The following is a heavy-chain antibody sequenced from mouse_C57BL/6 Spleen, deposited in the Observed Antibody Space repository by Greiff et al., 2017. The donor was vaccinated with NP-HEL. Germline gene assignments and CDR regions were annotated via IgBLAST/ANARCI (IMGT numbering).Heavy chain of an antibody. CDR1: GFTFSDYG. D-gene: IGHD1-1*01. CDR2: ISSGSSTI. J-gene: IGHJ1*03. Sequence: EVQRVESGGGLVKPGGSLKLSCAASGFTFSDYGMHWVRQAPEKGLEWVAYISSGSSTIYYADTVKGRFTISRDNAKNTLFLQMTSLRSEDKAMYYCARGEYYYGSSRYFDVWGTGTTVTVSS. CDR3: ARGEYYYGSSRYFDV. V-gene: IGHV5-17*01.